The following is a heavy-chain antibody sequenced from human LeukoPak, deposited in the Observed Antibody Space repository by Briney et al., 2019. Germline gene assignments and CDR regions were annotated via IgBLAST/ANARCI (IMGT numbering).Heavy chain of an antibody. CDR3: AREGELLAVYDY. Sequence: GGSLRLSCAASVFTFSIYAMSWVRQAPGKGLEWVSGISGSGGSTHYADSAKGRFTISRDNSKNMLYLQLNSLRAEDTAVYYCAREGELLAVYDYWGQGTLVTVSS. J-gene: IGHJ4*02. D-gene: IGHD1-26*01. CDR2: ISGSGGST. V-gene: IGHV3-23*01. CDR1: VFTFSIYA.